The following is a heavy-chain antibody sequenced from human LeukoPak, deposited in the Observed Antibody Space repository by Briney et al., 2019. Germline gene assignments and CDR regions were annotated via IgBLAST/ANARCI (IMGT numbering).Heavy chain of an antibody. CDR2: IYYSGIT. CDR1: GASMTNYY. Sequence: SETLSLTCTVSGASMTNYYWSWIRKPPGKGREWIGYIYYSGITNYNPSLTSRVSISVDMSKNRFSLKLTSVTAADTAVYYCARGRGYFDPFDPWGQGTLVTVSS. CDR3: ARGRGYFDPFDP. V-gene: IGHV4-59*01. J-gene: IGHJ5*02. D-gene: IGHD3-9*01.